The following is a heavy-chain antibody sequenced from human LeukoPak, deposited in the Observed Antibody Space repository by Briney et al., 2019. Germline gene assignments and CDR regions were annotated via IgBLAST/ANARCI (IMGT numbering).Heavy chain of an antibody. CDR2: TNWDGAST. CDR3: GRVYCSTTSCYDYYDYYMDV. D-gene: IGHD2-2*01. V-gene: IGHV3-20*04. Sequence: GGSLRLSCAASGFKFADYGMSWVRHVPGKGLEWVSGTNWDGASTGYGDSVKGRFTISRDNVKNSLYLQMNSLRVEDTALYFCGRVYCSTTSCYDYYDYYMDVWGKGTTVTVSS. J-gene: IGHJ6*03. CDR1: GFKFADYG.